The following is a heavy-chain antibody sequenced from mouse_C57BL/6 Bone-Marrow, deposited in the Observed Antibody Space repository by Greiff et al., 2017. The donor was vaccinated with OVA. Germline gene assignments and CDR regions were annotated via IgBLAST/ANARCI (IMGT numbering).Heavy chain of an antibody. Sequence: DVQLVESEGGLVQPGSSMKLSCTASGFTFSDYYMAWVRQVPEKGLEWVANINYDGSSTYYQDSLKSRFIISRDNAKNILYLQMSSLKSEDTATYYGAREGGDGEGYYFDCWGQGTTLSVAS. CDR2: INYDGSST. J-gene: IGHJ2*01. D-gene: IGHD3-3*01. CDR1: GFTFSDYY. CDR3: AREGGDGEGYYFDC. V-gene: IGHV5-16*01.